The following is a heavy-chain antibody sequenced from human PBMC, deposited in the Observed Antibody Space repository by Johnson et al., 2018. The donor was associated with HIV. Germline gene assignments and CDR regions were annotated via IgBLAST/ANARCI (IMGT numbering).Heavy chain of an antibody. CDR2: ISSSGSTI. CDR3: ARNGLIPAAKGVAFDI. CDR1: GFTFSSYD. D-gene: IGHD2-2*01. V-gene: IGHV3-48*03. J-gene: IGHJ3*02. Sequence: VQLVESGGGVVQPGRSLRLSCAASGFTFSSYDMHWVRQAPGKGLEWVSYISSSGSTIYYADSVEGRFTISRDNAKNSLYLQMNSLRAEDTAVYYCARNGLIPAAKGVAFDIWGQGTTVTVSS.